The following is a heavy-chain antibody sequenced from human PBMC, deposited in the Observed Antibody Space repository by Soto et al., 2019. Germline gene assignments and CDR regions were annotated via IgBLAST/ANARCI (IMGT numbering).Heavy chain of an antibody. CDR2: ISGSGGST. D-gene: IGHD1-7*01. CDR3: AKDESWNYVSPVDY. Sequence: AGSLRLSCAASGFTFSSYAMSWVRQAPGKGLEWVSAISGSGGSTYYADSVKGRFTISRDNSKNTLYLQMNSLRAEDTAVYYCAKDESWNYVSPVDYWGQGTLVTVSS. J-gene: IGHJ4*02. V-gene: IGHV3-23*01. CDR1: GFTFSSYA.